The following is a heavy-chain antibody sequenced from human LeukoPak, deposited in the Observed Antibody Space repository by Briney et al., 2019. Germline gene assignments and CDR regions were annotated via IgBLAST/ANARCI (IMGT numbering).Heavy chain of an antibody. V-gene: IGHV3-48*01. CDR2: ISSSSSTI. CDR1: GYTFGDYG. Sequence: GVSLRLSCAASGYTFGDYGMNWVRQAPGKGLEWVSYISSSSSTIYYADSVKGRFTISRDNAKNSLYLQMNSLRAEDTAVYYCARPRVGATGWFDPWGQGTLVSVSS. D-gene: IGHD1-26*01. CDR3: ARPRVGATGWFDP. J-gene: IGHJ5*02.